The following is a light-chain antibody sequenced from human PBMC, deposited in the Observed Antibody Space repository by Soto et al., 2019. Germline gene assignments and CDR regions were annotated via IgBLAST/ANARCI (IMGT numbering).Light chain of an antibody. J-gene: IGLJ3*02. CDR2: INY. CDR1: DSNIGSNT. Sequence: QSVLTQAPSVSGIPGQSVTISCSGSDSNIGSNTVNWYQQLPGMAPKLLIYINYKRPSGVPDRFSASKSDTSASLAISGLQSEDEAHYYCAVWDDTLDAWVFGGGTKVTVL. V-gene: IGLV1-44*01. CDR3: AVWDDTLDAWV.